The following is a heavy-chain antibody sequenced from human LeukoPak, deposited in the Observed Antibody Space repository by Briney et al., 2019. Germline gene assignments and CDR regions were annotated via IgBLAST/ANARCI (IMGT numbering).Heavy chain of an antibody. Sequence: ASVKVSCKASGYTFTGYYMHWVRQAPGQGLEWMGWISAYNGNTNYAQKLQGRVTMTTDTSTSTAYMELRSLRSDDTAVYYCARDSILTGEFDYWGQGTLVTVSS. V-gene: IGHV1-18*04. D-gene: IGHD3-9*01. CDR3: ARDSILTGEFDY. CDR2: ISAYNGNT. J-gene: IGHJ4*02. CDR1: GYTFTGYY.